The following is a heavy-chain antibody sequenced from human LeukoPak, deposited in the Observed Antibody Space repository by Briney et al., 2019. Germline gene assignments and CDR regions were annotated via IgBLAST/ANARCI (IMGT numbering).Heavy chain of an antibody. D-gene: IGHD5-18*01. J-gene: IGHJ4*02. CDR3: ARDLLRGYSYGYFGY. CDR1: GFSYSSYA. CDR2: ISSSSSYI. Sequence: GGSLRLSCAVSGFSYSSYAMSWVRQAPGKGLEWVSSISSSSSYIYYADSVKGRFTISRDNAKNSLYLQMNSLRAEDTAVYYCARDLLRGYSYGYFGYWGQGTLVTVSS. V-gene: IGHV3-21*01.